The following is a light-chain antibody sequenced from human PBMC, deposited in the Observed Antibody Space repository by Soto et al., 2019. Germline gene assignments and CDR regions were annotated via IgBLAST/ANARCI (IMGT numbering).Light chain of an antibody. CDR2: GAS. J-gene: IGKJ1*01. Sequence: MVVTLFTCIVCWSRRERAYLSCMASQSVGSNYLAWYQQRPGQPPNLLIFGASHRAPDIPDRFSGSGSGTDFTLTISRLEPEDFAVYYCQLYGSSSQPFGQGTKVDIK. V-gene: IGKV3-20*01. CDR1: QSVGSNY. CDR3: QLYGSSSQP.